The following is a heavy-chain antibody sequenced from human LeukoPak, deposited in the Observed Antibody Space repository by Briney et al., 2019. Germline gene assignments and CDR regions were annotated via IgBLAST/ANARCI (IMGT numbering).Heavy chain of an antibody. CDR3: AREGARRYCSSTSCYQGFDY. J-gene: IGHJ4*02. Sequence: GASVKVSCKTSGYTFTSYGISWVRQAPGQGLEWMGWISAYNGNTNYAQKLQGRVTMTTDTSTSTAYMELRSLRSDDTAVYYCAREGARRYCSSTSCYQGFDYWGQGTLVTVSS. CDR2: ISAYNGNT. V-gene: IGHV1-18*01. D-gene: IGHD2-2*01. CDR1: GYTFTSYG.